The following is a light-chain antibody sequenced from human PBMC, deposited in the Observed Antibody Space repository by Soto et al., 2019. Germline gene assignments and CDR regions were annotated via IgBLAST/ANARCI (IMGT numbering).Light chain of an antibody. CDR3: QSFDSSLGGWL. Sequence: QSVLTQPPSVSGAPGQRVTISCTGSRSNIGAGFDVHWYQQLPGTAPKLLISGDTNRPSGVSDRFSGSKSGTSASLAITGRRAEDEADYYCQSFDSSLGGWLFGGGTKLTVL. V-gene: IGLV1-40*01. CDR2: GDT. CDR1: RSNIGAGFD. J-gene: IGLJ3*02.